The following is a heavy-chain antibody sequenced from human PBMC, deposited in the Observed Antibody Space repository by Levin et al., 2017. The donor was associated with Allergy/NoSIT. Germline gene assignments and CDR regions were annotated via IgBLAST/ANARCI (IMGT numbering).Heavy chain of an antibody. V-gene: IGHV3-23*01. D-gene: IGHD6-19*01. Sequence: GESLKISCAASGFTFNNCAMSWVRQAPGKGLEWVSAIINSGVGTYYADSVKGRFTISRDNSKNTMYLQMNSLRAEDTAVYFCAKDAIRGSDQPYYFDYWGQGTLVTASS. CDR3: AKDAIRGSDQPYYFDY. J-gene: IGHJ4*02. CDR2: IINSGVGT. CDR1: GFTFNNCA.